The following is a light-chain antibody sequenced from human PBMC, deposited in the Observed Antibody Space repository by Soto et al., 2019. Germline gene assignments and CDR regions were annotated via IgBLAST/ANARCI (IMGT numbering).Light chain of an antibody. CDR1: QGISSF. V-gene: IGKV1-9*01. CDR2: AAS. J-gene: IGKJ5*01. CDR3: QQLNSYPT. Sequence: IQLTQSPSSLSASVGDSVTITCRASQGISSFLAWYQQKPGKAPKLLIYAASTLQSGVPSRFSGSGSGTDFTLTISSLQPEDFATYYCQQLNSYPTFGQGTRLEIK.